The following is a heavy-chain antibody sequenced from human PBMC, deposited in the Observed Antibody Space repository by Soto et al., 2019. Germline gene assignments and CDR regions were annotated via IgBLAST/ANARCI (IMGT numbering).Heavy chain of an antibody. CDR1: GGTFSSYA. Sequence: QVQLVQSGAEVKKPGSSVKVSCKASGGTFSSYAISWVRQAPGQGLEWMGGIIPIFGTANYAQKLQGRVTITADESTSTVYMELSSLRSEDTAVYYCARHVPAAGYYYGMDVWGQGTTVTVSS. V-gene: IGHV1-69*12. CDR2: IIPIFGTA. J-gene: IGHJ6*02. D-gene: IGHD2-2*01. CDR3: ARHVPAAGYYYGMDV.